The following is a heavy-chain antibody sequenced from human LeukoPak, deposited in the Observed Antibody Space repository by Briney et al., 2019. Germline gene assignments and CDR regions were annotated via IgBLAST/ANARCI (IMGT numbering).Heavy chain of an antibody. D-gene: IGHD3-16*01. CDR3: ATLYRAEYFQH. J-gene: IGHJ1*01. CDR2: IYYTGDT. Sequence: PSETLSLTCTVSGDSVTNTRYYWGWIRQPPGKGLEWIGTIYYTGDTYYNPSLKSRVTISVDTSKNQFSLKLSSVTAADTAVYYCATLYRAEYFQHWGQGTLVTVSS. CDR1: GDSVTNTRYY. V-gene: IGHV4-39*01.